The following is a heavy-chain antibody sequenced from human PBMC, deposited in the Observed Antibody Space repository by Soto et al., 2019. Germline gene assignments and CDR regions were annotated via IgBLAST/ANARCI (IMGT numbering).Heavy chain of an antibody. Sequence: ASVKVSCKASGGTFSSYAISWVRQAPGQGLEWMGGIIPIFGTANYAQKFQGRVTITADESTSTAYMELCSLRSEDTAVYYCARESGWAGTWDYWGQGTLVTVSS. D-gene: IGHD1-1*01. CDR3: ARESGWAGTWDY. CDR1: GGTFSSYA. J-gene: IGHJ4*02. V-gene: IGHV1-69*13. CDR2: IIPIFGTA.